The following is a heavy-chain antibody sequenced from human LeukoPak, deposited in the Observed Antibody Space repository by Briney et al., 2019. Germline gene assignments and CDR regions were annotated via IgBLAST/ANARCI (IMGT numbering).Heavy chain of an antibody. J-gene: IGHJ6*02. CDR1: GFTFSSYE. CDR3: ARDYTNNGIDV. Sequence: GGSLRLSCAASGFTFSSYEMNWVRQAPGKGLEWLSYIRGSGNTIYYADSVKGRFTISRDNAKNSLYLQMDSLRAEDTAGYYCARDYTNNGIDVWGQGTTVTVSS. CDR2: IRGSGNTI. D-gene: IGHD2-8*01. V-gene: IGHV3-48*03.